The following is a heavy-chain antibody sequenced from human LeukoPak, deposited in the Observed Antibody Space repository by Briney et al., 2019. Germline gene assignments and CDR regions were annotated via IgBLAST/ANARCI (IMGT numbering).Heavy chain of an antibody. CDR2: ISGSGGST. J-gene: IGHJ4*02. CDR3: ARGVNNDGGVFDY. D-gene: IGHD3-3*01. V-gene: IGHV3-23*01. Sequence: PGGTLRLSCAASGFTFSSYGMSWVRQAPGKGLEWVSAISGSGGSTYYADSVKGRFTISRDNSKNTLYLQMNSLRAEDTAVYYCARGVNNDGGVFDYWAREPVVTVSS. CDR1: GFTFSSYG.